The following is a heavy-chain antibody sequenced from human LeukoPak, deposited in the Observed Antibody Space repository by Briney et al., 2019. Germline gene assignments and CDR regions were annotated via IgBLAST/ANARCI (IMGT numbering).Heavy chain of an antibody. CDR1: GFTFDDYA. CDR2: ISWNSGSI. CDR3: AKDKSRYSSSWQFDY. Sequence: GGSLRLSCAASGFTFDDYAMHWVRQAPGKGLEWVSGISWNSGSIGYADSVKGRFTISRDNAKNSLYLQMNSLRAEDTALYYCAKDKSRYSSSWQFDYWGQGTLVTVSS. J-gene: IGHJ4*02. V-gene: IGHV3-9*01. D-gene: IGHD6-13*01.